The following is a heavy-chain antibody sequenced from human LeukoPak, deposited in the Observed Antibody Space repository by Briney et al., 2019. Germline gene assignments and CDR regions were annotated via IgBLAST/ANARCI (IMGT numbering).Heavy chain of an antibody. D-gene: IGHD3-9*01. Sequence: KASETLSLTCTVSGGSISSYYWSWIRQPAGKGLEWIGRIYTSGSTNYNPSLKSRVIMSVDTSKNQFSLKLSSVTAADTAVYYCARETWYYDILTGYYTGSPIEDWGQGTLVTVSS. CDR1: GGSISSYY. V-gene: IGHV4-4*07. CDR3: ARETWYYDILTGYYTGSPIED. J-gene: IGHJ4*02. CDR2: IYTSGST.